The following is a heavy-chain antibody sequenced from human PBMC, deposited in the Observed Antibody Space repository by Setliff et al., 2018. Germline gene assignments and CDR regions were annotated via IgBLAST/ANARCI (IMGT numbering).Heavy chain of an antibody. V-gene: IGHV4-34*01. CDR2: ISPVGST. D-gene: IGHD2-15*01. CDR3: ATSGFCSSGSCYSFDD. CDR1: GGGGSFSNYY. J-gene: IGHJ4*02. Sequence: SETLSLTCGVYGGGGSFSNYYWSWIRQPPGKGLEWIGEISPVGSTNYNPSLRSRVTMSLNASKSRFSLNLTSVTAADTAVYFCATSGFCSSGSCYSFDDWGQGALVTVSS.